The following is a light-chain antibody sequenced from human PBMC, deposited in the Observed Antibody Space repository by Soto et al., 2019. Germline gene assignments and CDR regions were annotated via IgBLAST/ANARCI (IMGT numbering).Light chain of an antibody. J-gene: IGKJ3*01. CDR3: QQYGSSPRT. CDR1: QSVSSSY. V-gene: IGKV3-20*01. CDR2: GAS. Sequence: EIVLTQSPGTLSLSPRERATLSCRASQSVSSSYLAWYQQKPGQAPRLLIYGASSRATGIPDRFSGSGSGTDFTLTISRREPEDFALYYCQQYGSSPRTFGPGTKVDIK.